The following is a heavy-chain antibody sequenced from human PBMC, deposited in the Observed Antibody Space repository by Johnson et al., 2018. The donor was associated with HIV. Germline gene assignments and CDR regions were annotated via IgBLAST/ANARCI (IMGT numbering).Heavy chain of an antibody. V-gene: IGHV3-30*18. D-gene: IGHD3-16*01. CDR3: AKTPSMGADAFEM. CDR1: GFTFSSYD. J-gene: IGHJ3*02. CDR2: ISYDGSKT. Sequence: QLVESGGGVVQPGRSLRLSCAASGFTFSSYDMHWVRQAPGKGLEWVAVISYDGSKTYFGDSVKGRFTSSRDNSKNTVYLQMNSLRVEDTAMYYCAKTPSMGADAFEMWGQGTMVTVSS.